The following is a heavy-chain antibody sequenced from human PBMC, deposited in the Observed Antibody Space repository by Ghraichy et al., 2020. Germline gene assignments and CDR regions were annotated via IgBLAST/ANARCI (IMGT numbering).Heavy chain of an antibody. V-gene: IGHV3-48*02. J-gene: IGHJ6*02. CDR1: GFTFSSYS. CDR3: ARVGIAAVGRGYYGMDV. D-gene: IGHD6-13*01. Sequence: GSLNISCAASGFTFSSYSMNWVRQAPGKGLEWVSYISSSSSTIYYADSVKGRFTISRDNAKNSLHLQMNSLRDEDTAVYYCARVGIAAVGRGYYGMDVWGQGTTVTVSS. CDR2: ISSSSSTI.